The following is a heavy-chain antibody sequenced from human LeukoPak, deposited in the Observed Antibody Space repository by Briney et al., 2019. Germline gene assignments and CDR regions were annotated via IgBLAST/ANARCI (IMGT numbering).Heavy chain of an antibody. CDR3: AKDRYYYDSSGGEPRYYFDY. CDR1: GFTFSSYG. J-gene: IGHJ4*02. V-gene: IGHV3-30*18. Sequence: GGSLRLSCAASGFTFSSYGMHWVRQAPGKGLEWVAVISYDGSNKYYADSVKGRFTISRDNSKNTLYLRMNSLRAEDTAVYYCAKDRYYYDSSGGEPRYYFDYWGQGTLVTVSS. D-gene: IGHD3-22*01. CDR2: ISYDGSNK.